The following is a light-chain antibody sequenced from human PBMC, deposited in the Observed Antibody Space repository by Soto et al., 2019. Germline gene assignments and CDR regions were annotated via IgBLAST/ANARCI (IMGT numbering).Light chain of an antibody. J-gene: IGKJ1*01. Sequence: EIVLTQSPGTLSLSPGERATLSCRARQSVTSSYLAWYQQKPGQAPRLLIYGASSRATGIPDRFSGSGSGTDFTLTISRLEPEDFVVYYCHQYGSSPATFGQGTTVEIK. CDR1: QSVTSSY. CDR2: GAS. CDR3: HQYGSSPAT. V-gene: IGKV3-20*01.